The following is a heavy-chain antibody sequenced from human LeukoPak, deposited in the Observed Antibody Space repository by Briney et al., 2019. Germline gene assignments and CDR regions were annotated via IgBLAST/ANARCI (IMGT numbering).Heavy chain of an antibody. Sequence: GGSLRLSCAASGFTFSSYGMHWVRQAPGKGLEWVAVISYDGSNKYYADSVKGRFTISRDNSKNTLYLQMNSLRAEDTAVYYCARVGSSSWYYFDYWGQGTLVTVSS. V-gene: IGHV3-30*03. CDR3: ARVGSSSWYYFDY. J-gene: IGHJ4*02. D-gene: IGHD6-13*01. CDR1: GFTFSSYG. CDR2: ISYDGSNK.